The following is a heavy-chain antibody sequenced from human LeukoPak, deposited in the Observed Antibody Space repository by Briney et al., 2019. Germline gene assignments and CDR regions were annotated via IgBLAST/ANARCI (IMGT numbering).Heavy chain of an antibody. CDR3: ARSGGIAARPNWFDP. CDR1: GYSFTSYW. D-gene: IGHD6-6*01. Sequence: GESLKTSCKGSGYSFTSYWIGWVRPMPGKGLEWMGIIYPGDSDTRYSPSFQGQVTITADKSIRTAYLQWSSLKASDTAMYYCARSGGIAARPNWFDPWGQGTLVTVSS. V-gene: IGHV5-51*01. CDR2: IYPGDSDT. J-gene: IGHJ5*02.